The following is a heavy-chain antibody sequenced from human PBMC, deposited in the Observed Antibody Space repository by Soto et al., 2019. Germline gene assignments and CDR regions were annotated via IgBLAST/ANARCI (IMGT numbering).Heavy chain of an antibody. CDR2: IIPIFGTA. CDR1: GGTFSSYA. CDR3: ARYYADEAFDI. D-gene: IGHD3-16*01. V-gene: IGHV1-69*13. Sequence: AASVKVSCKASGGTFSSYAISWVRQAPGQGLEWMGGIIPIFGTANYAQKFQVRVTITADESTSTAYMELSSLRSEDTAVYYCARYYADEAFDIWGQGTMVTVSS. J-gene: IGHJ3*02.